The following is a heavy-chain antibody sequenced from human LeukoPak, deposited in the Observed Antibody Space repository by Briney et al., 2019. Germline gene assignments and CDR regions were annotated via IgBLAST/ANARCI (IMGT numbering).Heavy chain of an antibody. V-gene: IGHV4-59*12. D-gene: IGHD2-21*01. Sequence: SETLSLTCTVSGGSISSYYWSWIRQPPGKGLEWIGYIYYSGSTNYNPSLKSRVTISVDTSKSQFSLKLSSVTAADTAVYNCARGTYCGSDCYSFEYWGQGTLVTVSS. CDR3: ARGTYCGSDCYSFEY. CDR1: GGSISSYY. CDR2: IYYSGST. J-gene: IGHJ4*02.